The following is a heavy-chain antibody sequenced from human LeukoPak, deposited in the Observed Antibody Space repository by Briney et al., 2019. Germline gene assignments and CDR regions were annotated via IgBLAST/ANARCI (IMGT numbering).Heavy chain of an antibody. Sequence: PSETLSLTCTASGGSISSYYWSWIRQPAGKGLEWIGRIYTSGSTNYNPSLKSRVTMSVDTSKNQFSLKPSSVTAADTAVYYCARSNDYGDVNAFDIWGQGTMVTVSS. CDR2: IYTSGST. CDR1: GGSISSYY. V-gene: IGHV4-4*07. J-gene: IGHJ3*02. D-gene: IGHD4-17*01. CDR3: ARSNDYGDVNAFDI.